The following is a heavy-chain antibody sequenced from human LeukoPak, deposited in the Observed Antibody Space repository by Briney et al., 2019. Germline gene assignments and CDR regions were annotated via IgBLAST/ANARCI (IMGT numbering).Heavy chain of an antibody. D-gene: IGHD2-21*01. CDR1: GYTFTIYA. CDR2: INAGNGHT. J-gene: IGHJ4*02. CDR3: ARGIWSARTVDYYLDY. V-gene: IGHV1-3*01. Sequence: ASVKVSCKASGYTFTIYAMHWVRQAPGQRLEWMGWINAGNGHTKYSQNFQGRVTITRDSSASTAYMELSSLTSEDTAVYYCARGIWSARTVDYYLDYWGQGTLVTVSS.